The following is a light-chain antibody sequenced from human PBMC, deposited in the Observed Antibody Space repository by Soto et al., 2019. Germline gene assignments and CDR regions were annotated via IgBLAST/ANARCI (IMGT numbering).Light chain of an antibody. J-gene: IGKJ1*01. V-gene: IGKV3-15*01. CDR3: HQYNNWPQT. CDR1: QSVSSN. Sequence: EIVLTQSPATLSVPPGERATLSCRASQSVSSNLAWFQQKPGQAPRLLIYGASIRATGIPARLSGSGSGTEFTLPISSLQSEDFAVYYCHQYNNWPQTFGQGTKVYIK. CDR2: GAS.